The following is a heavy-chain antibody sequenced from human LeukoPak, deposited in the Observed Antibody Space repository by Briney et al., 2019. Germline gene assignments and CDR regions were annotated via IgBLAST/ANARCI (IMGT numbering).Heavy chain of an antibody. CDR3: AKPSFGGSYYFFDY. D-gene: IGHD2-15*01. V-gene: IGHV3-30*18. CDR1: GFTFSSYG. Sequence: PGSSLRLSCAASGFTFSSYGMHWVRQAPGKGLEWVAVISYDGSNKYYPDSVKGRFTISRDNSKNTLFLQMNSLRAEDTAVYYCAKPSFGGSYYFFDYWGQGTLVTVSS. CDR2: ISYDGSNK. J-gene: IGHJ4*02.